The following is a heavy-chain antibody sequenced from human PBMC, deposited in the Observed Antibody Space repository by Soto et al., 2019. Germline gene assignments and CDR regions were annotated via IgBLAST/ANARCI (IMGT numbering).Heavy chain of an antibody. CDR2: IYYSGST. CDR3: ARAQQPGEYYPAGLYYYFYD. J-gene: IGHJ4*02. D-gene: IGHD3-10*01. CDR1: GGSISSGGYY. Sequence: PSETLSLTCTVSGGSISSGGYYWSWIRQHPGKGLEWIGYIYYSGSTYYNPSLKSRVTISVDTSKNQFSLKLSSVTVADTAVYYCARAQQPGEYYPAGLYYYFYDWGQGTLVPVSS. V-gene: IGHV4-31*03.